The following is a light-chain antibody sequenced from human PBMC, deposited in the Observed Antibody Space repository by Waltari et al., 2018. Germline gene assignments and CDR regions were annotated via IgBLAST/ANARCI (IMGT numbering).Light chain of an antibody. Sequence: QSALTQPASVSGSPGQSITISCTGTSSDVGSYNLVSWYQQYPGKAPKLMIYEGSKRPSGVSNRFSGSKSGNTASLTISVLQAEDEADYYCCSYAGSSTFYVFGTGTKVTVL. CDR1: SSDVGSYNL. CDR2: EGS. J-gene: IGLJ1*01. V-gene: IGLV2-23*01. CDR3: CSYAGSSTFYV.